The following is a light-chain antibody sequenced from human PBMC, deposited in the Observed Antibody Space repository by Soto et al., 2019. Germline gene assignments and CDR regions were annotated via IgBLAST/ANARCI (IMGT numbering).Light chain of an antibody. CDR2: EVS. CDR1: SSDVGGYNY. Sequence: QFVLTQPASVSGTPGQSITISCTGTSSDVGGYNYVSWYQQFTGKAPKVMIFEVSHRPSGVSNRFSGSKSGSTASLTISGLQAEDEADYYCSSYTSSNTYVFGTGTKVTVL. V-gene: IGLV2-14*01. CDR3: SSYTSSNTYV. J-gene: IGLJ1*01.